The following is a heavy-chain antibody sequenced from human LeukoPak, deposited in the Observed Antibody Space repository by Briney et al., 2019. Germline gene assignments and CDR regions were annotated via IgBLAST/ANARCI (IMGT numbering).Heavy chain of an antibody. CDR3: ARGSPLGGN. V-gene: IGHV3-74*03. CDR2: INSDGSNT. Sequence: GGSLRLSCAASGFTFSSSWMHWVCQAPGKGLVWVSHINSDGSNTKYADSVKGRFTISRDNAKNTLSLQVNSLRAEDTAVYYCARGSPLGGNWGQGTLVTVSS. CDR1: GFTFSSSW. J-gene: IGHJ4*02.